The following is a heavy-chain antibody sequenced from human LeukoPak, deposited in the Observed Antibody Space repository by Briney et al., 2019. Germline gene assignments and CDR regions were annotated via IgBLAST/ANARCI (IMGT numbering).Heavy chain of an antibody. J-gene: IGHJ6*02. CDR3: ATAEGYDGRRYYNGVDV. V-gene: IGHV3-48*04. D-gene: IGHD2-15*01. CDR2: ISSSSTI. Sequence: GGSLRLSCAASGFTFSSYSMNWVRQAPGKGLEWVSYISSSSTIYYADSVKGRFTISRDNAKNSLYLQMNSLRAEDTAVYYCATAEGYDGRRYYNGVDVWGQGTTVTVSS. CDR1: GFTFSSYS.